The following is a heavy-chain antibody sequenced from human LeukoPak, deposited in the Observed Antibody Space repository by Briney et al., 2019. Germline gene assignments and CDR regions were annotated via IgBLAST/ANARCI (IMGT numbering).Heavy chain of an antibody. J-gene: IGHJ4*02. Sequence: GGSLRLSCAASGFTFSSYGTNWVRQAPGKGPEWVSSISSSSSYIHYADSVKGRFTISRDNAKNSLYLQMNSLRVEDTAVYYCARTSDPEYCSGGSCHHFDYWGQGTLVTISS. CDR3: ARTSDPEYCSGGSCHHFDY. CDR1: GFTFSSYG. CDR2: ISSSSSYI. D-gene: IGHD2-15*01. V-gene: IGHV3-21*01.